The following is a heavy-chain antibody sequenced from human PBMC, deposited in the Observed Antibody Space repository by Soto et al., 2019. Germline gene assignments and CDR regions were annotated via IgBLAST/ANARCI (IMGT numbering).Heavy chain of an antibody. CDR1: GGSISSGDYY. J-gene: IGHJ4*02. V-gene: IGHV4-30-4*01. Sequence: PSETLSLTCTVSGGSISSGDYYWSWIRQPPGKGLEWIGYIYYSGSTYYNPSLKSRVTISVDTSKNQFSLKLSSVTAADTAVYYCARVFAVADRHLDYWGQGTLVTVSS. CDR3: ARVFAVADRHLDY. CDR2: IYYSGST. D-gene: IGHD6-19*01.